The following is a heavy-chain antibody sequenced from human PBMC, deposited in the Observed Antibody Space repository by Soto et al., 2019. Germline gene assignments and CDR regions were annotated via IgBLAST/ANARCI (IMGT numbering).Heavy chain of an antibody. CDR2: ISYDGSNK. Sequence: GGSLRLSCAASGFTFSRYVMHWVRQAPGKGLEWVAVISYDGSNKYYADSVKGRFTISRDNSKNTLYLQMNSLRAEDTAVYYCAKVSSGEIDYWGQGTLVTVSS. CDR3: AKVSSGEIDY. D-gene: IGHD6-19*01. V-gene: IGHV3-30*18. J-gene: IGHJ4*02. CDR1: GFTFSRYV.